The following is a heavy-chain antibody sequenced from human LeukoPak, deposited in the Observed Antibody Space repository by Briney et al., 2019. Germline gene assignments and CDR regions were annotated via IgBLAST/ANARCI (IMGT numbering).Heavy chain of an antibody. Sequence: SETLSLTCNVSGGSISSSSYYWGWIRQPPGKGLEWIANIYYSGSTYYNPSLKSRVTISVDTSRNQFSLKVSSVTAADTAVYYCARHARYSSIWPYNWFDPWGQGTLVTVSS. CDR1: GGSISSSSYY. CDR2: IYYSGST. CDR3: ARHARYSSIWPYNWFDP. D-gene: IGHD6-13*01. V-gene: IGHV4-39*01. J-gene: IGHJ5*02.